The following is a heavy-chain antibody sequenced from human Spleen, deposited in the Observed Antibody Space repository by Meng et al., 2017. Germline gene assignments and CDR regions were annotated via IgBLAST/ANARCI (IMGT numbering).Heavy chain of an antibody. CDR3: ARGFRYSYGDHFDY. D-gene: IGHD5-18*01. V-gene: IGHV3-21*01. CDR2: ISSSSSYI. CDR1: GFTFSSYS. J-gene: IGHJ4*02. Sequence: GGSLRLSCAASGFTFSSYSMNWVRQAPGKGLEWVSSISSSSSYIYYADSVKGRFTISRDNAKNSLYLQMNSLRAEDTAVYYCARGFRYSYGDHFDYWGQGTLVTVSS.